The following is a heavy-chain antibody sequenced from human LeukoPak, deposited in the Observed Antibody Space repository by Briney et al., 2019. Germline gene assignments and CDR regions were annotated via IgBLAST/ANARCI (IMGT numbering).Heavy chain of an antibody. V-gene: IGHV1-18*01. D-gene: IGHD3-22*01. CDR2: ISAYNGNT. J-gene: IGHJ4*02. Sequence: ASVKVSCKASGYTFTSYGISWVRQAPGQGLEWMGWISAYNGNTNYAQKLQGRVTMTTDTSTSTAYMELRSLRSDDAAVYSCARDGIDYYPFDYWGQGTLVTVSS. CDR1: GYTFTSYG. CDR3: ARDGIDYYPFDY.